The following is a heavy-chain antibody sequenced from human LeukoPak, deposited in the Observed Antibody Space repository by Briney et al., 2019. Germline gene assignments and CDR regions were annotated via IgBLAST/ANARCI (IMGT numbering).Heavy chain of an antibody. CDR3: AKLSGGYCSGGSCCSDY. Sequence: PGGSLRLSCAASGFTFSSYAMSWVRQAPGKGLEWVSAISGSGGSTYYADSVKGRFTISRDNSKNTLYLQMNSLRAEDTAIYYCAKLSGGYCSGGSCCSDYWGQGTLVTVSS. D-gene: IGHD2-15*01. V-gene: IGHV3-23*01. CDR2: ISGSGGST. CDR1: GFTFSSYA. J-gene: IGHJ4*02.